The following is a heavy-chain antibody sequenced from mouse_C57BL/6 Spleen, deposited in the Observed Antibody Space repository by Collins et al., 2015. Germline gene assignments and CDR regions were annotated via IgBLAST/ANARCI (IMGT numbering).Heavy chain of an antibody. V-gene: IGHV1-76*01. Sequence: QVQLKQSGAELVRPGASVKLSCKASGYTFTDYYINWVKQRPGQGLEWIARIYPGSGNTYYNEKFKGKVTLTAEKSSSTAYMQLSSLTSEDSAVYFCARGLGRGYAMDYWGQGTSVTVSS. D-gene: IGHD4-1*01. J-gene: IGHJ4*01. CDR1: GYTFTDYY. CDR3: ARGLGRGYAMDY. CDR2: IYPGSGNT.